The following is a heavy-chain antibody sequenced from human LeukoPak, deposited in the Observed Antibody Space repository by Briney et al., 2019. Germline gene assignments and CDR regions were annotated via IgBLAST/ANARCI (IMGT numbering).Heavy chain of an antibody. V-gene: IGHV3-7*01. CDR3: AKGGHVDY. CDR1: GFSFSTYW. J-gene: IGHJ4*02. Sequence: GGSLRLSCAASGFSFSTYWMTWVRQAPGKGLEWVANIKADGRETYYVDSVKGRFTISRDNAQNSLYLQLNSLRVEDTAVYYCAKGGHVDYCGQGSLVTVYS. CDR2: IKADGRET.